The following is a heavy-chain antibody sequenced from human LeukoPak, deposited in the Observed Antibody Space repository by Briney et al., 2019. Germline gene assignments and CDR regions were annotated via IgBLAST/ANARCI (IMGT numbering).Heavy chain of an antibody. D-gene: IGHD6-13*01. J-gene: IGHJ3*02. CDR3: AREISSSWYYSAAFDI. CDR1: GFTFSSYS. V-gene: IGHV3-21*01. CDR2: ISSSSSYI. Sequence: GGSLRLSCAASGFTFSSYSMNWVRQAPGKGLEWVSPISSSSSYIYYADSVKGRFTISRDNAKNSLYLQMNSLRAEDTAVYYCAREISSSWYYSAAFDIWGQGTMVTVSS.